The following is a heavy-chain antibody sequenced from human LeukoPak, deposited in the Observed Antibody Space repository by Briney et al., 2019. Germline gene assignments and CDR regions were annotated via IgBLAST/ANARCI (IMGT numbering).Heavy chain of an antibody. J-gene: IGHJ4*02. Sequence: ASVTVSCMASGGTFSSYAISWVRQATGQGLEWMGWMNPNSGNTGYAQKFQGRVTMTRNTSIRTAYMELSSLRSEDTAVYYCARGDSTAMAIDYWGQGTPVTVSS. CDR1: GGTFSSYA. D-gene: IGHD5-18*01. CDR2: MNPNSGNT. CDR3: ARGDSTAMAIDY. V-gene: IGHV1-8*02.